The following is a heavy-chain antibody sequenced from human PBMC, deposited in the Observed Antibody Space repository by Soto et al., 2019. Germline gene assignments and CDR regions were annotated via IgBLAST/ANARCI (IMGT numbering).Heavy chain of an antibody. CDR2: IYHSGST. J-gene: IGHJ4*02. D-gene: IGHD1-26*01. CDR3: ARSRPGSSYFDY. CDR1: GGSISSNNW. Sequence: PSETLSLTCAVSGGSISSNNWWSWVRQPPGKGLEWIGEIYHSGSTNYNPSLKSRVTISVDKSKNQFSLKLTSVTAADMAVYYCARSRPGSSYFDYWGQGTLVTVSS. V-gene: IGHV4-4*02.